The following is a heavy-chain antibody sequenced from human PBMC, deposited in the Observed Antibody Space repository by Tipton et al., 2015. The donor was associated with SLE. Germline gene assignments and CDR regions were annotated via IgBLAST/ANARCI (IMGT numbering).Heavy chain of an antibody. CDR2: ISWDGGST. V-gene: IGHV3-43*01. Sequence: SLRLSCAASGFTFDDYTMHWVRQAPGKGLEWVSLISWDGGSTYYADSVKGRFTISRDNSKNSLYLQMNSLRTEDTALYYCAKDTFRDMGAFDIWGQGTMVTVSS. CDR1: GFTFDDYT. J-gene: IGHJ3*02. D-gene: IGHD3-10*01. CDR3: AKDTFRDMGAFDI.